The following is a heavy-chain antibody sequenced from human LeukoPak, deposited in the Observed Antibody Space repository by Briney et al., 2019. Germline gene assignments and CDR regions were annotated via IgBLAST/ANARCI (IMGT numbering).Heavy chain of an antibody. Sequence: GGSLRLSCAASGFTFSSYSMNWVRQAPGKGLEWVSSISSSSSYIYYADSVKGRFTISRDNAKNSLYLQMNSLRAEDTAVYYCARDQTPVAGTEGFDYWGQGTLVTVSS. CDR2: ISSSSSYI. CDR3: ARDQTPVAGTEGFDY. V-gene: IGHV3-21*01. D-gene: IGHD6-19*01. CDR1: GFTFSSYS. J-gene: IGHJ4*02.